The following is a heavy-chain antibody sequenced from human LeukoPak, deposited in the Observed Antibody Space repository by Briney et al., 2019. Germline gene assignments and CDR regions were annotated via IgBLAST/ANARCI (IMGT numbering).Heavy chain of an antibody. V-gene: IGHV4-39*07. Sequence: SETLSLTCTVSGGSISSSSYYWVWIRQPPGKGLEWIGSIYYSGSTNYNPSLKSRVTISVDTSKNQFSLRLSSVTAADTAVYYCARGGARGYYYYYMDVWGKGTTVTVSS. CDR3: ARGGARGYYYYYMDV. J-gene: IGHJ6*03. CDR2: IYYSGST. D-gene: IGHD4/OR15-4a*01. CDR1: GGSISSSSYY.